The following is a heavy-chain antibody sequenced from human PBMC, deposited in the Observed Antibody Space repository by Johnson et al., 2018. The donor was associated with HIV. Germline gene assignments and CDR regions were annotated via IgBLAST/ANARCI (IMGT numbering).Heavy chain of an antibody. J-gene: IGHJ3*02. D-gene: IGHD3-16*01. Sequence: QMQLVESGGGLVQPGGSLRLSCAASGFTFSSYAMHWVRQAPGKGLEWVAVISYDGSNKYYADSVKGRFTISRDNSKNTLYLQMNSLRAEDTAVYYCARDLNHFGGAFDIWGKGQWSPSLQ. V-gene: IGHV3-30*04. CDR1: GFTFSSYA. CDR2: ISYDGSNK. CDR3: ARDLNHFGGAFDI.